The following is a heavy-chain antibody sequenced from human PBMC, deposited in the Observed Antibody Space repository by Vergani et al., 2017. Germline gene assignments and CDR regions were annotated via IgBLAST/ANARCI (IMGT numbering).Heavy chain of an antibody. D-gene: IGHD4-17*01. CDR2: IYWNDDK. CDR3: AHHDGDPDAFDI. V-gene: IGHV2-5*01. Sequence: QVTLKESGPVLVKPTETLTLTCTFSGFSLSTSGVGVGWIRQPPGKALEWLALIYWNDDKRYSPSLKSRLTITKDTSKNQVVLTMTNMDPVDTATYYCAHHDGDPDAFDIWGQGTMVTVSS. CDR1: GFSLSTSGVG. J-gene: IGHJ3*02.